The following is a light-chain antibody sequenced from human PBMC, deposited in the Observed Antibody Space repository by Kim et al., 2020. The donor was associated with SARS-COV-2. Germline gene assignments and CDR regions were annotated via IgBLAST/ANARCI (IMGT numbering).Light chain of an antibody. CDR2: YDR. V-gene: IGLV3-21*04. Sequence: PRTPATIPCVLTNLRSTCVPWYPPQPGQAPLLVIYYDRARPSGIPEPFSGSNSGNTATLSISSVEAGDEADYYCQVWNSSSVHPVFGGGTQLTVL. CDR3: QVWNSSSVHPV. J-gene: IGLJ2*01. CDR1: NLRSTC.